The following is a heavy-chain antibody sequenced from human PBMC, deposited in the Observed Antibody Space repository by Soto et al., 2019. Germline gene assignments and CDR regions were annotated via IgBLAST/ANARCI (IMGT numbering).Heavy chain of an antibody. Sequence: QVQLVQSGADVKKPGASVKLSCKASGYTFIHYDIGWVRQAPGQGPEWLGRISPSTGQTDYPQKFQDRVSTTADTATTTAYMEPISLRAAVTVVYYYARDQTKWLNDAYDLWGQGTMVTVPS. D-gene: IGHD2-8*01. V-gene: IGHV1-18*01. CDR3: ARDQTKWLNDAYDL. CDR2: ISPSTGQT. CDR1: GYTFIHYD. J-gene: IGHJ3*01.